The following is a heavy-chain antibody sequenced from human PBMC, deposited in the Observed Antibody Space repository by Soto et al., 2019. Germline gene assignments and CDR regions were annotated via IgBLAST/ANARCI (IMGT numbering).Heavy chain of an antibody. Sequence: ASVKVSCKASGGTFSSYAISWVRQAPGQGLEWMGGIIPIFGTANYAQKFQGRVTITADESTSTAYMELSSLRSEDTAVYYCARGWGSGSYDTNYFDYWGQGTLVTVSS. CDR1: GGTFSSYA. CDR3: ARGWGSGSYDTNYFDY. J-gene: IGHJ4*02. CDR2: IIPIFGTA. D-gene: IGHD3-10*01. V-gene: IGHV1-69*13.